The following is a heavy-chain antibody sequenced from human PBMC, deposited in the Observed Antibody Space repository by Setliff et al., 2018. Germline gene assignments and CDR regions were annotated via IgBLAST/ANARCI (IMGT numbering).Heavy chain of an antibody. Sequence: GESLKISCKGSGYSFSNFWIGWVRQMPGKGLEWMGIIYPGDSHTRYSPSFQAQVTMSADKSINTAYLQWSNLKASDTAVYYCARRGERFFNWFDPWGQGTLVTVSS. CDR1: GYSFSNFW. J-gene: IGHJ5*02. CDR2: IYPGDSHT. V-gene: IGHV5-51*01. D-gene: IGHD2-21*01. CDR3: ARRGERFFNWFDP.